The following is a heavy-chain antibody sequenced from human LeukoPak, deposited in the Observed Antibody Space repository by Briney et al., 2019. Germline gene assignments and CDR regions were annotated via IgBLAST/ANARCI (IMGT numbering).Heavy chain of an antibody. Sequence: GGSLRLSCAASQFTPSHAWMSWVRQAPGEGLEWVGRIKSKTDGGTTDYAATVKGRFTISRDESKNTLFLQMNSLQAEHTGVFYCAVVNYGSGSYPLGYWGQGTLVTVSS. V-gene: IGHV3-15*01. CDR2: IKSKTDGGTT. CDR3: AVVNYGSGSYPLGY. CDR1: QFTPSHAW. D-gene: IGHD3-10*01. J-gene: IGHJ4*02.